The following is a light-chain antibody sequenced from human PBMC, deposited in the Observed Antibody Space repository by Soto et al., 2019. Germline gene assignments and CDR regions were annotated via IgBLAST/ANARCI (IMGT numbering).Light chain of an antibody. CDR3: AALDDILSGVV. CDR2: RNN. CDR1: SSNIGSNY. J-gene: IGLJ2*01. Sequence: QSVLTQPPSASGTPGQRVNISCSGSSSNIGSNYVYWYQQLPGTAPKLLIYRNNQRPSGVPDRFSGSKSGTSASLAISGLRSEDEADYYCAALDDILSGVVFGGGTKVTVL. V-gene: IGLV1-47*01.